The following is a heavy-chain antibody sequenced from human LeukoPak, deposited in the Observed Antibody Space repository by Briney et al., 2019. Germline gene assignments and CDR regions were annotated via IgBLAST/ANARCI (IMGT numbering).Heavy chain of an antibody. CDR1: GFAFSSHA. D-gene: IGHD2-21*01. CDR2: VSGSGSNT. CDR3: AKDRHGYCQPVDY. Sequence: GGSLRLSCAASGFAFSSHAMSWVRQAPGKGLEWVSSVSGSGSNTYYTDSVKGRFTISRDNSKNTLYLQMNSLTAEDTALYYCAKDRHGYCQPVDYWGQGTLVTVSS. V-gene: IGHV3-23*01. J-gene: IGHJ4*02.